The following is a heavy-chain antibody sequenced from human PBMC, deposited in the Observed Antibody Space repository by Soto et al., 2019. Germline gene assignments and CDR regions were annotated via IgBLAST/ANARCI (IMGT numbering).Heavy chain of an antibody. CDR1: GFSFSXYS. CDR2: ISGSTSYI. CDR3: AIDGAYCSGTGCRDYYHYMDV. V-gene: IGHV3-21*01. J-gene: IGHJ6*03. Sequence: EVQLVESGGGLVKPGGSLRLSCAASGFSFSXYSMXWXXQXPGKGMEWVSSISGSTSYIYYADSLKGRFIVSRDNVEKSLYLQMNSLRAEDTAVYYCAIDGAYCSGTGCRDYYHYMDVWGKGTTVTVSS. D-gene: IGHD2-2*01.